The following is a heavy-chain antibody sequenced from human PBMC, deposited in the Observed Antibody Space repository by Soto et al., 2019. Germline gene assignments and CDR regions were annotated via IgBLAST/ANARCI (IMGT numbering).Heavy chain of an antibody. D-gene: IGHD3-10*01. Sequence: GGTLRLSCAASGFTFSSYGMHWVRQAPGKGLEWVAVISYDGSTIYYADSVKGRFTISRDNAKNSLYLQMNSPRAEDTAVYYCASMGVIIYYYGMDVWGQGTTVTVSS. CDR1: GFTFSSYG. J-gene: IGHJ6*02. CDR2: ISYDGSTI. V-gene: IGHV3-30*03. CDR3: ASMGVIIYYYGMDV.